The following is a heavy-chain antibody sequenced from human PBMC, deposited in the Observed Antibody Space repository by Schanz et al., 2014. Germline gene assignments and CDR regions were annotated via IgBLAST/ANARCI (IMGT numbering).Heavy chain of an antibody. J-gene: IGHJ5*02. CDR3: AKAEYDIGNDAYARRDP. Sequence: QVQLVQSGAEVKKPGASVRVSCKASGYTFTTYAMSWVRQAPGQGLEWVGWISVYTGNTKYGQKVQGRVTMPADTSTNTAYMELRSLRSDDTAVDYCAKAEYDIGNDAYARRDPWGQGTRVTVSS. CDR1: GYTFTTYA. D-gene: IGHD3-9*01. V-gene: IGHV1-18*01. CDR2: ISVYTGNT.